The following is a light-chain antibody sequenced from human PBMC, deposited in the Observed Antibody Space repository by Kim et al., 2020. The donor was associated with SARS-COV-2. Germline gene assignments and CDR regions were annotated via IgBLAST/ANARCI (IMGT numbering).Light chain of an antibody. CDR3: QDYSDYWT. Sequence: SASVGDRVTITCRASQNTDKWLAWYQQKPGKAPKLLIYKASTLDSGDPSRFSGSQSGTEFTLTISSLQPDDFATYYCQDYSDYWTFGQGTKVDIK. J-gene: IGKJ1*01. CDR2: KAS. V-gene: IGKV1-5*03. CDR1: QNTDKW.